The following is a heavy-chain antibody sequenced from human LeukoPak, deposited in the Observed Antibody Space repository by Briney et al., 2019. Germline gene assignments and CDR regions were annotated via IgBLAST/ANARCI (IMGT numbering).Heavy chain of an antibody. CDR1: GFTFSSYW. CDR2: ISSDGSST. J-gene: IGHJ4*02. D-gene: IGHD2-2*01. CDR3: ARRRTSGDFDY. V-gene: IGHV3-74*01. Sequence: QTGGSLRLSCAASGFTFSSYWMHWVRQAPGKGLVWVSCISSDGSSTDYADSVKGRFTISRDNAKNTLYLQMNSLRAEDTAVYYCARRRTSGDFDYWGQGTLVTVSS.